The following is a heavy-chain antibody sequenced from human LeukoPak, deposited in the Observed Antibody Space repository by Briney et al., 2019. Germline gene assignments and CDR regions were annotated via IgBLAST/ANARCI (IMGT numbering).Heavy chain of an antibody. D-gene: IGHD5-24*01. CDR2: IYYSGTS. V-gene: IGHV4-39*07. J-gene: IGHJ4*02. CDR1: GGSIYNSIYY. CDR3: AREVGYNYF. Sequence: SETLSLTCTVSGGSIYNSIYYWGWIRQPPGKGLEWIGSIYYSGTSYYNPSLKSRVTISVDTSKNQFSLKLSSVTAADTAVYYCAREVGYNYFWGQGTLVTVSS.